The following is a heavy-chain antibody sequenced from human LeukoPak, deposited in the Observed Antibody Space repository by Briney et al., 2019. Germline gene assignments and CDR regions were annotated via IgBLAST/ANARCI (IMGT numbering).Heavy chain of an antibody. CDR1: GGSISSYY. Sequence: KTSETLSLTCTVSGGSISSYYWSWIRQPPGKGLEWIGYIYYSGSTNYNPSLKSRVTISVDTSKNQFSLKLSSVTAADTAVYYCARLRKQQLVPRFVNWFDPWGQGTLVTVSS. V-gene: IGHV4-59*12. J-gene: IGHJ5*02. CDR2: IYYSGST. D-gene: IGHD6-13*01. CDR3: ARLRKQQLVPRFVNWFDP.